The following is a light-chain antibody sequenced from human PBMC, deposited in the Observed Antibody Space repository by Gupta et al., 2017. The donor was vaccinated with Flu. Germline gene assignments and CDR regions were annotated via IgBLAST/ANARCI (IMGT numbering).Light chain of an antibody. V-gene: IGLV1-44*01. CDR2: SNN. CDR3: AAWDDSLNGFWV. Sequence: QSVLTQPPSASGTPGQRVTISCSVSSSNTGSNTVNWYQQLPGTAPKLLIYSNNQRPSGVPDRFAGSKSGTSAYLATSGLQSEDEADYYCAAWDDSLNGFWVFGGGTKLTVL. J-gene: IGLJ3*02. CDR1: SSNTGSNT.